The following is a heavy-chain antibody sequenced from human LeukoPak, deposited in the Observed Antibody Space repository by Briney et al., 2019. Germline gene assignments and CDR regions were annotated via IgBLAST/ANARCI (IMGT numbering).Heavy chain of an antibody. D-gene: IGHD1-26*01. CDR3: ARGIVGAIPGDDAFDI. Sequence: GGSLRLSCTVSGFTVSSNSMSWVRQAPGKGLEWVSFIYSDNTHYSDSVKGRFTISRDNSKNTLYLQMNSLRAEDTAAYYCARGIVGAIPGDDAFDIWGQGTMVTVSS. V-gene: IGHV3-53*01. CDR1: GFTVSSNS. J-gene: IGHJ3*02. CDR2: IYSDNT.